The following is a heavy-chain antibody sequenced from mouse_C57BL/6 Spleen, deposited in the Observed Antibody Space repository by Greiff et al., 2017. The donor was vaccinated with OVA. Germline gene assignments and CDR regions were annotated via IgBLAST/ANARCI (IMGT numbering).Heavy chain of an antibody. CDR3: ARWAGTDYAMDY. J-gene: IGHJ4*01. CDR2: IDPSDSYT. V-gene: IGHV1-69*01. Sequence: QVQLKQPGAELVMPGASVKLSCKASGYTFTTYWMHWVKQRPGQGLEWIGEIDPSDSYTNYNQKFKGKSTLTVDKSSSTAYMQLSSLTSEDSAVYYCARWAGTDYAMDYWGQGTSVTVSS. D-gene: IGHD3-3*01. CDR1: GYTFTTYW.